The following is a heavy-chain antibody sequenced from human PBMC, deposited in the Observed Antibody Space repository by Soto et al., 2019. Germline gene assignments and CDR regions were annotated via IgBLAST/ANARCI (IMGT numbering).Heavy chain of an antibody. CDR2: ISGFSAGSAST. CDR1: GFTFNSYA. CDR3: ARVPHFFGLHAFGF. Sequence: EVQLLESGGGLVQPGGSLRLSCAASGFTFNSYAMHWVRQAPGKGLEWVSGISGFSAGSASTYFADSVKGRFIISRDNSNNTLYLQMNHLSAEDTAIYYCARVPHFFGLHAFGFWRHGTVVTVSS. V-gene: IGHV3-23*01. D-gene: IGHD3-10*01. J-gene: IGHJ3*01.